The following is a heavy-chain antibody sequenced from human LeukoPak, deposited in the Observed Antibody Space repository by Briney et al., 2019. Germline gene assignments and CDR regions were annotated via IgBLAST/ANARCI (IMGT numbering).Heavy chain of an antibody. CDR1: GGSFSGYY. D-gene: IGHD3-10*01. Sequence: SETLSLTCTVYGGSFSGYYWTWIRQPPGKGLEWIGEINHSGSTNYNPSLKSRVTISVDTSKNQFSLKLSSVTAADTAVYYCAGGAGGLWRRLYSFEYCGQGTLVTVSS. V-gene: IGHV4-34*01. CDR3: AGGAGGLWRRLYSFEY. CDR2: INHSGST. J-gene: IGHJ4*02.